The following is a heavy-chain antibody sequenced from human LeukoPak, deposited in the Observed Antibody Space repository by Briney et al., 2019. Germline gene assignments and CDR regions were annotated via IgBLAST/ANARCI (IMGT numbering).Heavy chain of an antibody. CDR2: IGTAGDI. V-gene: IGHV3-13*01. CDR1: GFTFSSYD. D-gene: IGHD5-18*01. J-gene: IGHJ4*02. Sequence: GGSLRLSCAASGFTFSSYDMHWVRRATGKGLEWVSGIGTAGDIYYSGSVKGRFTISRENAKNSLYLQMNSLRAGDTAVYYCARGSGYSYVDYWGQGTLVTVSS. CDR3: ARGSGYSYVDY.